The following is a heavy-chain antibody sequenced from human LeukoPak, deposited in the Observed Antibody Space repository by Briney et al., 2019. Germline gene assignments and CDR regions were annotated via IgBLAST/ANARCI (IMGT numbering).Heavy chain of an antibody. Sequence: ASVKVSCKASGYTFTSYAMHWVRQAPGQRLEWMGWINAGNGNTKYSQKFQGRVTITRGTFASTAYMELSSLRSEDTAVYYCARMPYCSSTSCYLDYYGMDVWGKGTTVTVSS. V-gene: IGHV1-3*01. CDR3: ARMPYCSSTSCYLDYYGMDV. CDR2: INAGNGNT. CDR1: GYTFTSYA. J-gene: IGHJ6*04. D-gene: IGHD2-2*01.